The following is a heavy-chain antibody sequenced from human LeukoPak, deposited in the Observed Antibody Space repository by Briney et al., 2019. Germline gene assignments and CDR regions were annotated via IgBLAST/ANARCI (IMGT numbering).Heavy chain of an antibody. CDR2: IYYSGST. CDR3: ARPRGYGSGSYYNPFDY. J-gene: IGHJ4*02. D-gene: IGHD3-10*01. CDR1: GGSISSSSYY. Sequence: SETLSLTCTVSGGSISSSSYYWGWIRQPPGKGLEWIGSIYYSGSTYYNPSLKSRVTISVDTSKNQFSPKLSSVTAADTAVYYCARPRGYGSGSYYNPFDYWGQGTLVTVSS. V-gene: IGHV4-39*01.